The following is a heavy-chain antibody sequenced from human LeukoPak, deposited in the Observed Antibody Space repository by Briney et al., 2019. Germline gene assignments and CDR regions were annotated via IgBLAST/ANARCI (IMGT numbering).Heavy chain of an antibody. CDR1: GGSISSSSYY. V-gene: IGHV4-39*01. D-gene: IGHD2-21*02. Sequence: NPSETLSLTCTVSGGSISSSSYYWGWIRQPPGKGLEWIGSIYYSGSTYYNPSLKSRVTISVDTSKNQFSLKLSSVTAADTAVYYCARQAAYCGGDCYSATLHNNWFDPWGQGTLVTVSS. CDR3: ARQAAYCGGDCYSATLHNNWFDP. CDR2: IYYSGST. J-gene: IGHJ5*02.